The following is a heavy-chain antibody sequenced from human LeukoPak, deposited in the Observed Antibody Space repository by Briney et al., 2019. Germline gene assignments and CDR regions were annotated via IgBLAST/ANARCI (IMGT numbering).Heavy chain of an antibody. J-gene: IGHJ6*03. CDR1: GGSISSGSDY. CDR3: ARVIDYGDYVGSWYYYYYMDV. D-gene: IGHD4-17*01. V-gene: IGHV4-39*07. Sequence: SQTLSLTCTVSGGSISSGSDYWSRIRQPPGKGLDWFGTLYHSGSTYYNPSLKSRVTISVDTSKNQFSLELSCVTAADTDVYYCARVIDYGDYVGSWYYYYYMDVWGKGTTVTVSS. CDR2: LYHSGST.